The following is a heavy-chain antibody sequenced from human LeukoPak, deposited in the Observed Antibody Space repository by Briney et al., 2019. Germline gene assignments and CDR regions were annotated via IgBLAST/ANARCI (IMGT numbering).Heavy chain of an antibody. CDR1: GYTFNLYT. CDR2: INAVNGDT. V-gene: IGHV1-3*03. J-gene: IGHJ4*02. Sequence: ASVKVSCKASGYTFNLYTMHWVRQAPGQRLEWMGWINAVNGDTKYSPEFQGRVTITRDTSASTAYMELSSLRSEDMAVYYCARALYGDYFPYFDYWGQGTLVTVSS. D-gene: IGHD4-17*01. CDR3: ARALYGDYFPYFDY.